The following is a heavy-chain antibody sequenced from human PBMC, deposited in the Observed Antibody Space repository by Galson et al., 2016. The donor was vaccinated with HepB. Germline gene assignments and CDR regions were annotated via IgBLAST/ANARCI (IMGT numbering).Heavy chain of an antibody. D-gene: IGHD6-13*01. J-gene: IGHJ3*01. CDR2: IHTRTGSP. V-gene: IGHV7-4-1*02. Sequence: SVKVSCKASGYTFSSYAINWVRQAPGQGLEWMGWIHTRTGSPSYAQDFTGRYVFSLDTAVSTAYLEISRLKTEDTGVYYCARLVAADASVEASDVWGQGTLVTVSS. CDR3: ARLVAADASVEASDV. CDR1: GYTFSSYA.